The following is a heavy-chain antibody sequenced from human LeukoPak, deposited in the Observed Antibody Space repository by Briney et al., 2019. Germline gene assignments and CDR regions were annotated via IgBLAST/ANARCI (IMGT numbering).Heavy chain of an antibody. D-gene: IGHD6-6*01. CDR3: ARLKARPGYYYGMDV. Sequence: MTSDTLSLTGAVYVGSFSGFYWSWILQPPGKGLEWMGEINHSGSTNYNPSLKSRVTISVDTSKNQFSLKLSSVTAADTAVYYCARLKARPGYYYGMDVWGQGTTVTVSS. V-gene: IGHV4-34*01. CDR2: INHSGST. CDR1: VGSFSGFY. J-gene: IGHJ6*02.